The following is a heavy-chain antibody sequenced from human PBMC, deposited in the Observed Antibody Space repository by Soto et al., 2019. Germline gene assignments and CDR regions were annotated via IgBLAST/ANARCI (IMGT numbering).Heavy chain of an antibody. D-gene: IGHD6-13*01. V-gene: IGHV1-58*02. CDR2: IVVYNVNT. Sequence: SVKVSCKASGFTFTSSAMQWVRQARGQRLEWMGWIVVYNVNTNYAQKFQGSVTITTDISTSTAYMELRSLRSYDTAVYYCARADLDSSSPGLDYWGQGTLVTVSS. CDR1: GFTFTSSA. J-gene: IGHJ4*02. CDR3: ARADLDSSSPGLDY.